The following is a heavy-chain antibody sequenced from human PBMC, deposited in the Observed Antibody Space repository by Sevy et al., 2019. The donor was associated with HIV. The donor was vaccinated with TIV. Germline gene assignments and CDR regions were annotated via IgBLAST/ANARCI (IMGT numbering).Heavy chain of an antibody. CDR3: ARRYFDV. V-gene: IGHV3-48*04. D-gene: IGHD3-16*02. J-gene: IGHJ4*02. CDR1: GFTFSSYS. CDR2: ISSSSSTI. Sequence: GGSLRLSCAASGFTFSSYSMNWVRQAPGKGLEWVSYISSSSSTIYYADSVKGRFTISRDNAMQSLYLEMNNLRVEDSGIYYCARRYFDVWGQGTLVTVSS.